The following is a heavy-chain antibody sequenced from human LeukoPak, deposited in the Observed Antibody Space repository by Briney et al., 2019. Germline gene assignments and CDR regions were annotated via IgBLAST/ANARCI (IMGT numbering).Heavy chain of an antibody. Sequence: PSETLSLTCAVYGGSFSGYYWSWLRQPPGKGMEWVGEINHSGSTNYNPSLKSRVTISVDTSKNHFSLKLSSVTAADTAVYYCARERGITMVRGVISPVWGKGTTVTVSS. CDR3: ARERGITMVRGVISPV. CDR1: GGSFSGYY. CDR2: INHSGST. D-gene: IGHD3-10*01. J-gene: IGHJ6*04. V-gene: IGHV4-34*01.